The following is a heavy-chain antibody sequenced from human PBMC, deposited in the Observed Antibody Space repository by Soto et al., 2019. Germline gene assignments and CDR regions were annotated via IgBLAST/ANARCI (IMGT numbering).Heavy chain of an antibody. Sequence: QVQLVESGGGVVQPGRSLRLSCAASGFTFSSYAMHWVRQAPGKGLEWVAVISYDGSNKYYADSVKGRFTISRDNSKNTLYLQMNSLRAEDTAVYYCARSGLTPLVYFDYWGQGTLVTVSS. J-gene: IGHJ4*02. CDR1: GFTFSSYA. D-gene: IGHD3-3*01. V-gene: IGHV3-30-3*01. CDR3: ARSGLTPLVYFDY. CDR2: ISYDGSNK.